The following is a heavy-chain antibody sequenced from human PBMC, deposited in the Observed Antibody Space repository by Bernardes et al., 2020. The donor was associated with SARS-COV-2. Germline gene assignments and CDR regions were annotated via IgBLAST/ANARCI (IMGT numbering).Heavy chain of an antibody. J-gene: IGHJ4*02. CDR1: GFTFSNYG. CDR2: VSYDESNK. D-gene: IGHD5-12*01. Sequence: GGSLRLSCAASGFTFSNYGMDWVRQAPGKGLEWVALVSYDESNKYYADSVKGRFTISRDNSRNTLFLQMNSLRVEDTAVYYCAKEKTQRGSTGYPTDYWGQGILVTVSS. CDR3: AKEKTQRGSTGYPTDY. V-gene: IGHV3-30*18.